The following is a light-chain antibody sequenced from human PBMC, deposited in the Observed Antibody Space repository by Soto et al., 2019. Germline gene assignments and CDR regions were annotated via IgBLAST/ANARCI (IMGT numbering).Light chain of an antibody. Sequence: EIVLTQSPGTLSVSPGERATLSCRASQSVRSNYLAWYQQKPGQAPRLLIHAASSRATGIPDRFSGSGSGTDFTLTISRLEPEDFAVYYCLQYGASPYTFGRGPSWRSN. V-gene: IGKV3-20*01. CDR3: LQYGASPYT. CDR1: QSVRSNY. CDR2: AAS. J-gene: IGKJ2*01.